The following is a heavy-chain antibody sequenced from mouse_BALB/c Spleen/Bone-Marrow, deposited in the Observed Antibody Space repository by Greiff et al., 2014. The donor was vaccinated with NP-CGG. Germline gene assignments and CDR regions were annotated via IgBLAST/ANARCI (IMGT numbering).Heavy chain of an antibody. CDR1: GYTFTGYI. CDR3: ARRKNVWFAY. V-gene: IGHV1-77*01. Sequence: VQLQQSGPELVKPGASVKMSCKASGYTFTGYIICWVKQRVGQGLEWIGEIYPGTGSTYYNEKFKGKATLTADKSSNKAYMQLNSVTSEDSAVYFCARRKNVWFAYWGQGTLVTVSA. CDR2: IYPGTGST. J-gene: IGHJ3*01.